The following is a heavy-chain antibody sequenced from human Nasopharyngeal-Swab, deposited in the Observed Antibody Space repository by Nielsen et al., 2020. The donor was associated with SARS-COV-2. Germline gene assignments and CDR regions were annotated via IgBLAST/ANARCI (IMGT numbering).Heavy chain of an antibody. CDR1: GGTFSSYA. CDR3: ARDLGVVTFGGVIVIPGKFDP. D-gene: IGHD3-16*02. Sequence: ASVKVSCKASGGTFSSYAISWVRQAPGQGLEWMGIINPSGGSTSYAQKFQGRVTMTRDTSTSTVYMELSSLRSEDTAVYYCARDLGVVTFGGVIVIPGKFDPWGQRTLVTVSS. J-gene: IGHJ5*02. CDR2: INPSGGST. V-gene: IGHV1-46*01.